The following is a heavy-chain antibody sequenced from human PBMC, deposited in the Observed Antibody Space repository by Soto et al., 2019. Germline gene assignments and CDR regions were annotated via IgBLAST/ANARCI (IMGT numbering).Heavy chain of an antibody. CDR1: GFTVSNNY. CDR3: ARDGTYNWV. CDR2: IFSNGDT. V-gene: IGHV3-66*01. D-gene: IGHD1-1*01. Sequence: ELQLVASGGGLVQPGGSLRLSCAASGFTVSNNYVRWVRQPPGKGLEWVSLIFSNGDTRYADSVEGRFTICRDISSNTLYLQMKSLRVEDTAVYYCARDGTYNWVGGQGNHVTFSS. J-gene: IGHJ4*02.